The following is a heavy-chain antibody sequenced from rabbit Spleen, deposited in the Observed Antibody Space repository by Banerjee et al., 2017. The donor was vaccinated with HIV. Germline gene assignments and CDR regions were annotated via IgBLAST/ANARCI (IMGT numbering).Heavy chain of an antibody. D-gene: IGHD8-1*01. CDR2: IYSGIEYT. Sequence: QEQLVESRGGLVTPGGSLKLSCKASGFTISNNYWMNWVRQAPGKGLEWIGYIYSGIEYTYYATWAKGRFTISKTSSTTVTLQMTSLTVADTATYFCARDTGSSFSSYGMDLWGPGTLVTVS. CDR1: GFTISNNYW. V-gene: IGHV1S45*01. J-gene: IGHJ6*01. CDR3: ARDTGSSFSSYGMDL.